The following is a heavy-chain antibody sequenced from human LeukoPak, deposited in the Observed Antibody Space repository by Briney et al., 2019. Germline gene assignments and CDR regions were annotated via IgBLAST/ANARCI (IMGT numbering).Heavy chain of an antibody. V-gene: IGHV3-64D*09. J-gene: IGHJ4*02. CDR2: ISSNGGST. Sequence: GGSLRLSCSASGFTVSSYAMHWVRQAPGKGLEYVSAISSNGGSTYYADSVKGRFTISRDNSKNTLYLQMSSLRAEDTAVYYCVKSYSCSWYPFDYWGQGTLVTVSS. CDR1: GFTVSSYA. CDR3: VKSYSCSWYPFDY. D-gene: IGHD6-13*01.